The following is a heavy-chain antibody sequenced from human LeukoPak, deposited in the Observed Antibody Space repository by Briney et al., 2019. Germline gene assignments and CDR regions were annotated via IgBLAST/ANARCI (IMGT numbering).Heavy chain of an antibody. D-gene: IGHD3-10*01. J-gene: IGHJ4*02. V-gene: IGHV3-21*01. Sequence: GGSLRLSCAASAFTFSSYSMNWVRQAPGKGLEWVSSISSSGSYIYYADSVKGRFTISRDNAKNSLYLQMNSLRAEDTAVYYCARLAYYYGSGSYSKRFDYWGQGTLVTVSS. CDR3: ARLAYYYGSGSYSKRFDY. CDR1: AFTFSSYS. CDR2: ISSSGSYI.